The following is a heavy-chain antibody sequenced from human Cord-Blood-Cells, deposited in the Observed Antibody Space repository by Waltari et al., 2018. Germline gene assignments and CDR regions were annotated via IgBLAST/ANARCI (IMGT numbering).Heavy chain of an antibody. CDR1: GYTFTILG. J-gene: IGHJ5*02. D-gene: IGHD2-15*01. Sequence: QVPLVQSGAEVKKPGASVNVSCKDSGYTFTILGLRWVRQAPVQGRGWMGWISAYNGNTNYAQELQGRVTMTTDTSTSTAYMELRSLRSDDTAVYYCARDLGGCSGGSCYSENWFDPWGQGTLVTVSS. V-gene: IGHV1-18*01. CDR3: ARDLGGCSGGSCYSENWFDP. CDR2: ISAYNGNT.